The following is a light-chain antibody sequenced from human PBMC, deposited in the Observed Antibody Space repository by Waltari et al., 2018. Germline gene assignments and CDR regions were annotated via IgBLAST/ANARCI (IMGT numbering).Light chain of an antibody. V-gene: IGKV3-11*01. J-gene: IGKJ4*01. CDR3: QQRRNWPLT. CDR1: HSVNWY. Sequence: EIVLTQSPATLSLSPGERATLSCRASHSVNWYLAWYQQSPGQTPSLLIDHASNRATGIPARFSGSGSETDVTLTFSSLEPEYSAGYYGQQRRNWPLTFGGGTKVEIK. CDR2: HAS.